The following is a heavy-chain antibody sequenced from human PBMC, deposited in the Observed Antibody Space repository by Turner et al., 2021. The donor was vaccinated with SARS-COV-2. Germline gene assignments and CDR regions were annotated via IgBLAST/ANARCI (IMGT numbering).Heavy chain of an antibody. D-gene: IGHD3-22*01. J-gene: IGHJ4*02. V-gene: IGHV3-23*01. CDR3: AKADRVMIVVVITLFDY. CDR2: ISGSGGST. CDR1: GFTFSSYA. Sequence: RLSCAASGFTFSSYAMSWVRQAPGKGLEWVSAISGSGGSTYHADSVKGRFTISRDNSKNTLYLQMNSLRAEDSAVYYCAKADRVMIVVVITLFDYWGQGTLVTVSS.